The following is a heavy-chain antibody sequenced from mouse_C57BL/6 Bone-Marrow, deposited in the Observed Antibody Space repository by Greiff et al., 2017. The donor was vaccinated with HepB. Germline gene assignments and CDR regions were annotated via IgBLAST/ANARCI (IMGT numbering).Heavy chain of an antibody. CDR3: ARRWSYYGSSYGDD. D-gene: IGHD1-1*01. J-gene: IGHJ2*01. CDR2: IHPNSGST. Sequence: VQLQQPGAELVQPGASVKLSCKASGYTFTSYWMHWVKQRPGHGLEWIGMIHPNSGSTTYNEKFKSKTTLTVDKSSSTAYMQLSSLTSEDAAVYYCARRWSYYGSSYGDDWGQGTTLTVSS. CDR1: GYTFTSYW. V-gene: IGHV1-64*01.